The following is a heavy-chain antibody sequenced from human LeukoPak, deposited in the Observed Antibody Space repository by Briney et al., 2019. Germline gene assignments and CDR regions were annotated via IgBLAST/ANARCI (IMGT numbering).Heavy chain of an antibody. CDR3: ASLRSGDYEGFDY. V-gene: IGHV1-46*01. CDR1: GYTFTSYY. Sequence: ASVRVSCKASGYTFTSYYMHWVRQAPGQGLEWMGIINPSGGRTSYAQKFRGRVTMTRDTSTGTVYMELSSLRSEDTAVYYCASLRSGDYEGFDYWGQGTLVTVSS. CDR2: INPSGGRT. J-gene: IGHJ4*02. D-gene: IGHD2-21*02.